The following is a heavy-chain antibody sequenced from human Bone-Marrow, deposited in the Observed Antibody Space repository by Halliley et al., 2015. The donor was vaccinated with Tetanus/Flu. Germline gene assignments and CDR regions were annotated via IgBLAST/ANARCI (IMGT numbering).Heavy chain of an antibody. CDR1: EYSSSNYW. CDR3: PPPFPAPVPFSAGTSLFTSYLPWSILTASATAMFFCAGPEIEVASFAF. V-gene: IGHV5-10-1*01. D-gene: IGHD2-21*01. J-gene: IGHJ4*02. Sequence: VQLVQSGAEVKRPGESLRISCKGSEYSSSNYWITWARQIPGKGLQWMGRIDPSDSYIKNSPSIRGHDTISADTPISSAYLHWMARIAPRDSFVKSPPPFPAPVPFSAGTSLFTSYLPWSILTASATAMFFCAGPEIEVASFAFWGQGSLVTFPS. CDR2: IDPSDSYI.